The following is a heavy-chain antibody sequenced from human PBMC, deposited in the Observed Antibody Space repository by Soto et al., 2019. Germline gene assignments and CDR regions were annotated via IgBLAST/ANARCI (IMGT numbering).Heavy chain of an antibody. D-gene: IGHD3-9*01. J-gene: IGHJ4*02. V-gene: IGHV2-5*02. CDR2: IYWDDDK. CDR3: AHTVLLHYDILTGYLFDY. Sequence: QITLKESGPTLVKPTQTLTLTCTFSGFSLSTSGVGVGWIRQPPGKALEWLALIYWDDDKRYSPSLKSRLTITKDTSKHQVVLTMTNMDPVDTATYYCAHTVLLHYDILTGYLFDYWGQGTLVTVSS. CDR1: GFSLSTSGVG.